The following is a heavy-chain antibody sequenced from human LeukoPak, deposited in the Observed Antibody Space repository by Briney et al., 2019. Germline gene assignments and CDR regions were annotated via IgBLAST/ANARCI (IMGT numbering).Heavy chain of an antibody. Sequence: GASVKVSCKASGYTFTSYGISWVRQAPGQGLEWMGWISAYNGNTNYAQKVQGRVTMTTDTSTSTAYMELSSLRSEDMAVYYCARGIPELDYYYMDVWAKGPRSPSP. D-gene: IGHD1-14*01. CDR3: ARGIPELDYYYMDV. CDR2: ISAYNGNT. V-gene: IGHV1-18*03. J-gene: IGHJ6*03. CDR1: GYTFTSYG.